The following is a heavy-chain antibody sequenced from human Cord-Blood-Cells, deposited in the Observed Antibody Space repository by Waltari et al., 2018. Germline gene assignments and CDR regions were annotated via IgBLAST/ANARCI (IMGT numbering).Heavy chain of an antibody. V-gene: IGHV1-24*01. Sequence: QVQLVQSGAEVKKPGASVKVTCKVSGYTLTQLSMHWVRQAPGKGLELMGGFDPEDGETIYAQKFQGRVTMTEDTSTDTAYMELSSLRSEDMAVYYCATPTHCSSTSCYDAFDIWGQGTMVTVSS. CDR2: FDPEDGET. CDR1: GYTLTQLS. D-gene: IGHD2-2*01. J-gene: IGHJ3*02. CDR3: ATPTHCSSTSCYDAFDI.